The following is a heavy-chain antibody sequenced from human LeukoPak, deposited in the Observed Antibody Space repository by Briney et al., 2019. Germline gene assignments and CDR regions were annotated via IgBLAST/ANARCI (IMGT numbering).Heavy chain of an antibody. V-gene: IGHV1-69*06. Sequence: GASVKVSCKASGGTFSSYAISWVRQAPGQGLEWMGGIIPIFGTANYAQKFQGRVTITADKSTSTAYMELRSLRSDDTAVYYCARDRRVYYGSGRRPDFDYWGQGTLVTVSS. CDR3: ARDRRVYYGSGRRPDFDY. CDR1: GGTFSSYA. J-gene: IGHJ4*02. D-gene: IGHD3-10*01. CDR2: IIPIFGTA.